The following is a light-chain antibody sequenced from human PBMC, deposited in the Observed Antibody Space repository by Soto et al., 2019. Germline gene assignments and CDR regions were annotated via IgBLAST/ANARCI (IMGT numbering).Light chain of an antibody. Sequence: EIVMTQSPATLSVSPGERATLSCRASQSVSSNLAWYQQKPGQVPRLLIYGASTRATGIPARFSGSGSGTEFILTISSLQSEDFAAYYCQQYNNWPFTFGPGNKVDIK. V-gene: IGKV3D-15*01. CDR2: GAS. CDR3: QQYNNWPFT. J-gene: IGKJ3*01. CDR1: QSVSSN.